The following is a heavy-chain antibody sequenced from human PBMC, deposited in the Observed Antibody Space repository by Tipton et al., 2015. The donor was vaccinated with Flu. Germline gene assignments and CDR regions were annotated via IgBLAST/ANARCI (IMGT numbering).Heavy chain of an antibody. CDR1: GFTLNNYA. CDR3: AKELGYCSSTTCYKPFDY. D-gene: IGHD2-2*02. Sequence: SLRLSCAASGFTLNNYAMNWVRQAPGKGLEWVSAVSGSGGGPAYADSVKGRFTISRDNSRNTVYLQMNSLRAEDTAVYYCAKELGYCSSTTCYKPFDYWGQGTLVTVSS. V-gene: IGHV3-23*01. CDR2: VSGSGGGP. J-gene: IGHJ4*02.